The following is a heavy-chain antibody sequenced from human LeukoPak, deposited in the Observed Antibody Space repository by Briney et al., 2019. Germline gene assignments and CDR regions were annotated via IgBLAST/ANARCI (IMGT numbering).Heavy chain of an antibody. J-gene: IGHJ3*02. Sequence: GGSLRLSCAASGFTFSSYGMHRVRQAPGKGLEWVAVISYDGSNKYYADSVKGRFTISRDNSKNTLYLQMNSLRAEDTAVYYCARGGLGIGDFDIWGQGTMVTVSS. CDR1: GFTFSSYG. CDR2: ISYDGSNK. V-gene: IGHV3-30*03. D-gene: IGHD7-27*01. CDR3: ARGGLGIGDFDI.